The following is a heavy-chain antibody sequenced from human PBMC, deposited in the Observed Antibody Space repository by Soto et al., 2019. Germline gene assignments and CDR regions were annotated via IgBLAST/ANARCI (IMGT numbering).Heavy chain of an antibody. V-gene: IGHV4-39*07. Sequence: SETLSLTCTVSCGSISSGDYYWSWIRQPPRKELEWIGEINHSGSTNYNPSLKSRVTISVDTSKNQFSLKLSSVTAADTAVYYCARGSFRASMVYAKYYFDYWGQGTLVTVSS. D-gene: IGHD2-8*01. CDR1: CGSISSGDYY. CDR2: INHSGST. CDR3: ARGSFRASMVYAKYYFDY. J-gene: IGHJ4*02.